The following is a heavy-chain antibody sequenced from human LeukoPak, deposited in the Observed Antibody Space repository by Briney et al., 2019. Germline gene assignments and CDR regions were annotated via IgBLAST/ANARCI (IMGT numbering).Heavy chain of an antibody. CDR1: GGSFSGYY. V-gene: IGHV4-34*01. CDR2: INHSGST. J-gene: IGHJ5*02. D-gene: IGHD4-23*01. Sequence: SETLSLTCAVYGGSFSGYYWSWIRQPPGRGLEWIGEINHSGSTNYNPSLKSRVTISVDTSKNQFSLKLMSVTAADTAVYYCARDSGTTGVVKFDPWGQGTLVTVSS. CDR3: ARDSGTTGVVKFDP.